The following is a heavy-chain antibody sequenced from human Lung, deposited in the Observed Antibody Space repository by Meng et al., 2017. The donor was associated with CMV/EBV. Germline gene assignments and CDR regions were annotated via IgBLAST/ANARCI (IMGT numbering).Heavy chain of an antibody. D-gene: IGHD3-16*01. Sequence: SCAASGFRFDDYGMHWVRQTPGKGLEWVAFIRHDGTNKFYGASVKGRFTISRDNSKSTVYLQMNSLRPEETALYYCAKDLLLFGGPNAYFDQWGQGTXVTGAS. CDR1: GFRFDDYG. CDR3: AKDLLLFGGPNAYFDQ. CDR2: IRHDGTNK. V-gene: IGHV3-30*02. J-gene: IGHJ4*02.